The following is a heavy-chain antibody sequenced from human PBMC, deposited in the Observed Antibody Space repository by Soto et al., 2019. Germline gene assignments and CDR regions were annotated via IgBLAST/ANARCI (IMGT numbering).Heavy chain of an antibody. CDR3: ARVEGQGAYNSA. V-gene: IGHV1-46*01. D-gene: IGHD6-19*01. CDR1: GYTFTSYF. Sequence: QVQLVQSGAEVKKPGASVKVSCKASGYTFTSYFIHWVRQAPGQGLEWMGVINPTGGATSYAQKFQGRVSMTRDTSTSTVYMELSSLGPDDTAVYYCARVEGQGAYNSAGGQGTLVTVSS. CDR2: INPTGGAT. J-gene: IGHJ4*02.